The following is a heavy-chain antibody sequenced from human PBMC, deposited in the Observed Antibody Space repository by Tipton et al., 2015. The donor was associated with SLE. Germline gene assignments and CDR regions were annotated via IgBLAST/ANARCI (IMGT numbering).Heavy chain of an antibody. V-gene: IGHV3-30*02. CDR2: IGNDGINK. D-gene: IGHD3/OR15-3a*01. CDR1: GFTFSSYG. Sequence: SLRLSCAASGFTFSSYGIHWVRQAPGTGLEWVAFIGNDGINKYYADSVKGRFTISRDDSKNMLYLQMNSLRPGDTALYYCAKDKGLTSLDYWGQGTLVTVSS. CDR3: AKDKGLTSLDY. J-gene: IGHJ4*02.